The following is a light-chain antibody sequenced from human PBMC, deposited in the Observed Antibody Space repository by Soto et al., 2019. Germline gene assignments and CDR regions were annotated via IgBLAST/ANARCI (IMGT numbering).Light chain of an antibody. Sequence: DIVMTQSPDSLAVSLGERATSNCKSSQSILYSSNNKNHLAWYQQKPGQPPRLLIYWASTRESGVPDRFSGSGSGTDFTLTISSLQAEDVAVYYCQQYYSNHLTFGGGTKVDIK. CDR3: QQYYSNHLT. J-gene: IGKJ4*01. V-gene: IGKV4-1*01. CDR2: WAS. CDR1: QSILYSSNNKNH.